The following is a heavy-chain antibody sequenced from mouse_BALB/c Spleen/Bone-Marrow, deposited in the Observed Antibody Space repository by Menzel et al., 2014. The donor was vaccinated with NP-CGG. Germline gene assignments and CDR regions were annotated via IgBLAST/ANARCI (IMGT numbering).Heavy chain of an antibody. CDR2: INPSTGYT. V-gene: IGHV1-7*01. CDR3: ARGNYEAMDY. D-gene: IGHD2-1*01. Sequence: VQLQQSGAELAKPGASVKMSCKASGYTFTTYWIHWVKQRPGQGLEWIGYINPSTGYTAYNQKFKDKATLTADKSSNAAYMQLSSLTSEDSAVYYCARGNYEAMDYWGQGTSVTVSS. J-gene: IGHJ4*01. CDR1: GYTFTTYW.